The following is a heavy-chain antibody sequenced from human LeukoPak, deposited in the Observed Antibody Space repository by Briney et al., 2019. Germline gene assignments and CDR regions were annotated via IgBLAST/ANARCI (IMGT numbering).Heavy chain of an antibody. V-gene: IGHV4-59*08. CDR2: IYYSGST. CDR1: GGSISSYY. Sequence: SETLSLTCTVSGGSISSYYWSWIWQPPGKGLEWIGYIYYSGSTNYNPSLKSRVTISVDTSKNQFSLKLSSVTAADTAVYYCARLVEMATILRGWFDPWGQGTLVTVSS. CDR3: ARLVEMATILRGWFDP. J-gene: IGHJ5*02. D-gene: IGHD5-24*01.